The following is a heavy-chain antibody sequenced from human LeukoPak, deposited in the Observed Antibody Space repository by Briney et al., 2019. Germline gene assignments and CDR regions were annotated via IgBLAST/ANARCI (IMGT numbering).Heavy chain of an antibody. J-gene: IGHJ4*02. D-gene: IGHD4-17*01. CDR3: ARNYGDYASVDY. CDR2: ISAYNGNT. Sequence: ASVKVSCKASGYTFTSYGFSWVRQAPGQGLEWMGWISAYNGNTNYAQKFQGRVSMTTDTSTSTAHMELRSLSSDDTAIYYCARNYGDYASVDYWGQGTLVTVSS. CDR1: GYTFTSYG. V-gene: IGHV1-18*01.